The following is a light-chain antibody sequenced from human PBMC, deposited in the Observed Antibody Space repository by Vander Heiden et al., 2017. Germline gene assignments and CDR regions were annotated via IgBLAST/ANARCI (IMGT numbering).Light chain of an antibody. V-gene: IGLV3-21*02. Sequence: SYVLTQPPSVSVAPGQTARITCGGNNIGSKTVHWYQQKPGQAPVLVGYDVSDRPSGIPERFSGSNSGNTATRTISRVEAGDEADYYCQVWDSSSDHWVFGGGTKLTVL. CDR1: NIGSKT. CDR3: QVWDSSSDHWV. CDR2: DVS. J-gene: IGLJ3*02.